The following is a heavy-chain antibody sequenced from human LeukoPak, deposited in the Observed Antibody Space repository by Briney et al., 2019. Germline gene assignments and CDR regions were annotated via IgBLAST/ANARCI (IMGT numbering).Heavy chain of an antibody. CDR2: IIPIFGTA. CDR1: GGTFSSYA. Sequence: SVKVSCKASGGTFSSYAISWVRQAPGQGLEWLGGIIPIFGTANYAQKFQGRVTITTDESTSTAYIELSSLRSEDTAVYYCARGVTVAGSDAFDIWGQGTMVTVSS. J-gene: IGHJ3*02. CDR3: ARGVTVAGSDAFDI. D-gene: IGHD6-19*01. V-gene: IGHV1-69*05.